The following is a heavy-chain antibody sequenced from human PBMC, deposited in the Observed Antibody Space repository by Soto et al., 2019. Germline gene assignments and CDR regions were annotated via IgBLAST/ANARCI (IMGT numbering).Heavy chain of an antibody. V-gene: IGHV4-39*01. Sequence: QLQLQESGPGLVKPSETLSLTCTVSGGSISSSSYYWGWIRQPPGKGLEWIGSIYYSGSTYYNPSLKSRVTLSVDTSKNQFSLKLSSVTAADTAVYYCAGREGGDYGDYGDYWGQGTLVTVSS. CDR2: IYYSGST. CDR3: AGREGGDYGDYGDY. D-gene: IGHD4-17*01. J-gene: IGHJ4*02. CDR1: GGSISSSSYY.